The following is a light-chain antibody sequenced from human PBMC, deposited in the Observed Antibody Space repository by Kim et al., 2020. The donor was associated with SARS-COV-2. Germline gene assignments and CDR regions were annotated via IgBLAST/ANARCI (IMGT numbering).Light chain of an antibody. Sequence: LSASVGDRVTITGRASQSISSWLGCYQQKPGKAPKVLISKASTLESGVSSRFSGSGSGTEFTLTISSLQPDDFATYYCQQYKSWYTFGQGTKLEI. V-gene: IGKV1-5*03. CDR3: QQYKSWYT. J-gene: IGKJ2*01. CDR2: KAS. CDR1: QSISSW.